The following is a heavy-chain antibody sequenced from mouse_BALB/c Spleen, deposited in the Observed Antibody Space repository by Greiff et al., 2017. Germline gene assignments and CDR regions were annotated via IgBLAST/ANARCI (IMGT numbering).Heavy chain of an antibody. CDR3: GRAGCYWAMDY. D-gene: IGHD3-3*01. Sequence: VQLKESGAELVRPGALVKLSCKASGFSFTDYYMHWVKQRPEQGLEWIGWIDPENGNTIYDQKFQGKATITADTSSNTAYLQRSSLTSEDTAVYYGGRAGCYWAMDYWGQGTSVTVSS. J-gene: IGHJ4*01. CDR1: GFSFTDYY. CDR2: IDPENGNT. V-gene: IGHV14-1*02.